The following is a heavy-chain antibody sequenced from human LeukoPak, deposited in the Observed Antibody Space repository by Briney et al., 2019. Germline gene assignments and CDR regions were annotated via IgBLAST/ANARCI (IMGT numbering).Heavy chain of an antibody. J-gene: IGHJ4*02. CDR1: GGSISSYY. D-gene: IGHD3-10*01. V-gene: IGHV4-59*08. CDR2: IYYSGST. Sequence: SSETLSLTCTVSGGSISSYYWSWIRQPPGKGLEWIWYIYYSGSTNYNPSLKSRVTISVDTSKNQFSLKLSSVTAADTAVYYCARHMVRGVIINGPFDYWGQGTLVTVSS. CDR3: ARHMVRGVIINGPFDY.